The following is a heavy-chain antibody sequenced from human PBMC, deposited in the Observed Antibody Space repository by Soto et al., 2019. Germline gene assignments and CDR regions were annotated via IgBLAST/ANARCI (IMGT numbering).Heavy chain of an antibody. V-gene: IGHV1-69*01. CDR3: AREPVAVGVPTVMRTFDY. J-gene: IGHJ4*02. Sequence: QVQLVQSGAEVKKPGSSVNVSCKASGGTFSNYAFSWVRQAPGQGLEWMGGFSPILETSIYAQNFQGRVTITADESTSTVYMELSSLRSDDTAIYYCAREPVAVGVPTVMRTFDYWGQGTLVTVSS. CDR2: FSPILETS. D-gene: IGHD2-2*01. CDR1: GGTFSNYA.